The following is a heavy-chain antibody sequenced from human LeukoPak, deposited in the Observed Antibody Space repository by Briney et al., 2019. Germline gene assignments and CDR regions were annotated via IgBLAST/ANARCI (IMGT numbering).Heavy chain of an antibody. J-gene: IGHJ3*02. CDR2: IYPGGSDT. CDR1: GYSFTSYW. CDR3: ASSLLAWNYGGWSAFDI. Sequence: GESLKISCKGSGYSFTSYWIGWVRQMPGKGLEWMGIIYPGGSDTRYSPSFQGQVTISADKSISTAYLQWSSLKASDTAMYYCASSLLAWNYGGWSAFDIWGQGTMVTVSS. D-gene: IGHD1-7*01. V-gene: IGHV5-51*01.